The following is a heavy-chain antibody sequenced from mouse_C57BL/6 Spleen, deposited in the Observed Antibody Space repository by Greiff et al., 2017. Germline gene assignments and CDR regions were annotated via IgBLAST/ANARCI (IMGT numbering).Heavy chain of an antibody. D-gene: IGHD2-5*01. V-gene: IGHV1-82*01. CDR3: ARDSNYGVYYAMDY. CDR2: IYPGDGDT. Sequence: VQLQESGPELVKPGASVKISCKASGYAFSSSWMNWVKQRPGKGLEWIGRIYPGDGDTNYNGKFKGKATLTADKSSSTAYMQLSSLTSEDSAVYFCARDSNYGVYYAMDYWGQGTSVTVSS. CDR1: GYAFSSSW. J-gene: IGHJ4*01.